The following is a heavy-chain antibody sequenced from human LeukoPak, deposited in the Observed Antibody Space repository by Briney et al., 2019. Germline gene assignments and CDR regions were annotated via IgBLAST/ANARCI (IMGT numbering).Heavy chain of an antibody. J-gene: IGHJ4*02. D-gene: IGHD5-12*01. V-gene: IGHV4-59*01. Sequence: SETLSLTCTVSGGSISTYYWSWIRQPPGKGLEWIGYIYYTGSTNYNPSLKSRVTISVDTSKNQFSLRLSSVTAADTAVYYCARDRGDGYDYFWDYWGQGTLVTVSS. CDR2: IYYTGST. CDR3: ARDRGDGYDYFWDY. CDR1: GGSISTYY.